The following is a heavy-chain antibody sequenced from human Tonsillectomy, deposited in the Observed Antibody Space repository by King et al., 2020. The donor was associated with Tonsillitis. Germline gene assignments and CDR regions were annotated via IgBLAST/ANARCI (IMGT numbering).Heavy chain of an antibody. Sequence: QLQESGPGLVKPSETLSLTCTVSGGSISSSSFYWAWIRQPPGKGLEWIGTIHYSGSTYYNPSLKSRVTISVDTSKNQFSLKLSSVTAADTAVYYCAGRLYYFDSSSYSAYFDYWGQGTLVTVSS. J-gene: IGHJ4*02. CDR3: AGRLYYFDSSSYSAYFDY. CDR2: IHYSGST. V-gene: IGHV4-39*01. CDR1: GGSISSSSFY. D-gene: IGHD3-22*01.